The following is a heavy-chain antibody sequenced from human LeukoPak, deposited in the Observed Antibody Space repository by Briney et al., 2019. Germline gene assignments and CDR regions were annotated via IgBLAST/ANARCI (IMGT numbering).Heavy chain of an antibody. CDR2: INNSGST. Sequence: SETRSLTSAVYGASLSGYYWSWIRQPPRKGLEWIWEINNSGSTNYNPAFTSRVTISVDTSKNQISLKMRCVTAADTAVYYCARGGRGRAYWGQGTLVTVSS. D-gene: IGHD1-1*01. CDR1: GASLSGYY. CDR3: ARGGRGRAY. J-gene: IGHJ4*02. V-gene: IGHV4-34*01.